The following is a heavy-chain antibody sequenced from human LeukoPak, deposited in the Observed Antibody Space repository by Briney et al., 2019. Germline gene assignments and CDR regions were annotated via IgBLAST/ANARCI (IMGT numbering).Heavy chain of an antibody. D-gene: IGHD1-26*01. CDR3: AKDRATPARSWFDP. J-gene: IGHJ5*02. Sequence: GGSLRLSCAASEFTFSCYSMNWVRQAPGKGLGWVSYITNSGNSKSYADSVKGRFTISRDKSKNTLYLQMNSLRAEDTAVYYCAKDRATPARSWFDPWGQGTLVTVSS. CDR1: EFTFSCYS. V-gene: IGHV3-48*01. CDR2: ITNSGNSK.